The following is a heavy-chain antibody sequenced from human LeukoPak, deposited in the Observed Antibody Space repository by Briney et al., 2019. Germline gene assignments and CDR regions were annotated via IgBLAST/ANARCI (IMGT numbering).Heavy chain of an antibody. CDR1: GGTFSSYA. V-gene: IGHV1-69*05. CDR2: IIPIFGTA. J-gene: IGHJ4*02. Sequence: GASVKVSCKASGGTFSSYAISWVREAPGQGLEWMGRIIPIFGTANYAQKFQGRVTITTDESTSTAYMELSSLRSEDTAVYYCARRIAVAGKGLVDYWGQGTLVTVSS. D-gene: IGHD6-19*01. CDR3: ARRIAVAGKGLVDY.